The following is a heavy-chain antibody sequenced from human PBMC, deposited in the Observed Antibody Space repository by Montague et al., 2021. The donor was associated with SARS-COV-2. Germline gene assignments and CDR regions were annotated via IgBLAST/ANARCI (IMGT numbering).Heavy chain of an antibody. CDR1: GFTFTSYS. D-gene: IGHD2/OR15-2a*01. CDR2: ISSDGSYK. CDR3: ARDLLRHKGGFDS. V-gene: IGHV3-30-3*01. Sequence: SLRLSCAASGFTFTSYSMDWVRQAPGKGLEALSVISSDGSYKYYADSVKGRFTISRDNSRNTSYLQMNSLRPEDTAVYYCARDLLRHKGGFDSWGQGTLVTVSS. J-gene: IGHJ4*02.